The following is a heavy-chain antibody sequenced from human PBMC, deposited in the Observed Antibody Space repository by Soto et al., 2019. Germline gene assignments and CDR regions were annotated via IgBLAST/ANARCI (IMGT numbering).Heavy chain of an antibody. CDR1: GFTFSSYS. CDR3: ARDSGGTHRKYNWFDP. Sequence: EVQLVESGGGLVKPGGSLRLSCAASGFTFSSYSMNWVRQAPGKGLEWVSSISSSSSYIYYADSVKGRFTISRDNAKNSLYLQMNSLRAEDMAVYYCARDSGGTHRKYNWFDPWGQGTLVTVSS. J-gene: IGHJ5*02. D-gene: IGHD6-19*01. V-gene: IGHV3-21*01. CDR2: ISSSSSYI.